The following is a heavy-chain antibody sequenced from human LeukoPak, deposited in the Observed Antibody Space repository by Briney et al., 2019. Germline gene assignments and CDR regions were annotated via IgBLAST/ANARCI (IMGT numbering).Heavy chain of an antibody. V-gene: IGHV1-2*06. CDR3: TRESGSYHGNDY. CDR2: INPNNGAT. J-gene: IGHJ4*02. Sequence: GASVKASCKASGYTFTSYYMHWVRQAPGQGLEWMGRINPNNGATNYAQKLQGRVTITGDTSISTAYMELSSLRSDDTAVYYCTRESGSYHGNDYWGQGTLVTVSS. D-gene: IGHD1-26*01. CDR1: GYTFTSYY.